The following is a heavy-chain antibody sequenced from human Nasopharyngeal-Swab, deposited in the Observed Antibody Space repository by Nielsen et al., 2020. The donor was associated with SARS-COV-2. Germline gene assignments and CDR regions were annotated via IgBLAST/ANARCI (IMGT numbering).Heavy chain of an antibody. CDR1: GFTFSSYT. J-gene: IGHJ5*01. Sequence: GESLKISCAASGFTFSSYTMSWVRQAPGKGLEWVSSISPTSDYIYYAESVKGRFTISRDNAKNSLFLQMNSLRAEETAIYYCVRGSYGHYDSWGQGALITVSS. CDR2: ISPTSDYI. D-gene: IGHD4-17*01. V-gene: IGHV3-21*06. CDR3: VRGSYGHYDS.